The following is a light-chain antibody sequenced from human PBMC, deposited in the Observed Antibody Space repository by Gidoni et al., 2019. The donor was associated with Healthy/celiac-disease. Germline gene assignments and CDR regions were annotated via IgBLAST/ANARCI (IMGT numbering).Light chain of an antibody. V-gene: IGKV3-11*01. J-gene: IGKJ2*04. CDR2: DAS. Sequence: IVLTQSPATLSLSPGERATLSCRASQSVSSYLAWYQQKPGQAPRLLIYDASNRATGIPARFSGSGSGTDFTLTISSLEPEDFAVYYCQQRSNWPMCSFGQGTKLEIK. CDR3: QQRSNWPMCS. CDR1: QSVSSY.